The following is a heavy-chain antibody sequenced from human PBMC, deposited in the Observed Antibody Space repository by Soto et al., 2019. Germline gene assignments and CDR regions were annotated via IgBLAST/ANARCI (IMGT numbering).Heavy chain of an antibody. J-gene: IGHJ6*02. CDR3: ARRIAVAGQHHYYYGIDV. CDR2: INPSGGST. D-gene: IGHD6-19*01. CDR1: GYTFSSYY. Sequence: GASVKVSCKASGYTFSSYYMHWVRQAPGQGLEWMGIINPSGGSTSYAQRFQGRVTMTRDTSTSTVYMELSSLRSEDTAVYYCARRIAVAGQHHYYYGIDVWGQGTTVTVSS. V-gene: IGHV1-46*01.